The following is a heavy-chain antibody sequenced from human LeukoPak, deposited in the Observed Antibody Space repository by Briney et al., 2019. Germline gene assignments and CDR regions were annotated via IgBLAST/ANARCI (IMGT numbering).Heavy chain of an antibody. J-gene: IGHJ4*02. CDR2: INWNGGST. V-gene: IGHV3-20*04. CDR1: GFTFDDYG. D-gene: IGHD3-10*01. CDR3: GASYYYGSVGRDY. Sequence: GGSLRLSCAASGFTFDDYGMSWVRQAPGKGLEWVSGINWNGGSTGYADSVKGRFTISRDNAKNSLYLQMNSLRAEDTAVYYCGASYYYGSVGRDYWGQGTLVTVSS.